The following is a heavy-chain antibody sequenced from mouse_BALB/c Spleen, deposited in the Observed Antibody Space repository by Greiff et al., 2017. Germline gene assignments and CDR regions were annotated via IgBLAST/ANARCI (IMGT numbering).Heavy chain of an antibody. Sequence: VQLQQSGAELVKPGASVKLSCTASGFNIKDTYMHWVKQRPEQGLEWIGRIDPANGNTKYDPKFQGKATITADTSSNTAYLQLSSLTSEDTAVYYCARSYDSYWYLDVWGAGTTVTVSS. CDR3: ARSYDSYWYLDV. CDR2: IDPANGNT. CDR1: GFNIKDTY. J-gene: IGHJ1*01. V-gene: IGHV14-3*02. D-gene: IGHD2-4*01.